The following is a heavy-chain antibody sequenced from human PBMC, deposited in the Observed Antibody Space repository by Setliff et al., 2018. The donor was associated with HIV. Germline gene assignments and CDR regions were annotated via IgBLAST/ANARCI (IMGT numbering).Heavy chain of an antibody. V-gene: IGHV1-69-2*01. D-gene: IGHD6-19*01. CDR1: GYNFGSYF. CDR2: IDPEGGET. CDR3: GTVRIAVPDDFDF. J-gene: IGHJ4*02. Sequence: RASVKVSCKASGYNFGSYFMHWVRQAPGKGLEWMGRIDPEGGETIYGAKFQGRVTMTADTSAATAYMVLSSLRSEDTALYYCGTVRIAVPDDFDFWGQGTLVTVS.